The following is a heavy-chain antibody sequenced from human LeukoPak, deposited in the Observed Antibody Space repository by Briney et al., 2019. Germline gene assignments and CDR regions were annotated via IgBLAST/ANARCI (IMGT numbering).Heavy chain of an antibody. D-gene: IGHD3-10*01. CDR2: IYISGST. J-gene: IGHJ4*02. CDR3: AVYGSGKIDY. V-gene: IGHV4-4*07. Sequence: PSETLSLTCTVSGDSISSYYWSWIRQPAEKGLEWIGRIYISGSTFYNPPLKSRVTMSVDTSKNQFSLKLNSVTAADTAVYFCAVYGSGKIDYWGQGTLVTVSS. CDR1: GDSISSYY.